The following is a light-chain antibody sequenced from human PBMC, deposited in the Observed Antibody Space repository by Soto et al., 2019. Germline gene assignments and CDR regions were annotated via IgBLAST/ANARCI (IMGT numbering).Light chain of an antibody. Sequence: EIVMTQSPATLSVSPGERATLTCRASQSIASNLAWYQQKPGQAPRLLIYGASTRATGITDGFSGSGSGTGFTLTISSLQSEDFAVYYCQQSNNWPFTFGPGTKVDIK. CDR3: QQSNNWPFT. J-gene: IGKJ3*01. CDR2: GAS. CDR1: QSIASN. V-gene: IGKV3-15*01.